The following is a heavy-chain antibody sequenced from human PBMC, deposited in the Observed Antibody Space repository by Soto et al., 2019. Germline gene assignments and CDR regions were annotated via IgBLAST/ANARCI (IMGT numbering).Heavy chain of an antibody. CDR1: GFTFSNYA. J-gene: IGHJ6*02. CDR3: AKFLASKPTGGMDV. Sequence: ELQLLESGGGLVQPGGSLRLSCTASGFTFSNYAMSWVRQGPGQGLEWLSTITGSGTKTYDYAGSVKGRFTISRDNSQDTLYLQMNTRSPGDTAVYYCAKFLASKPTGGMDVWGQGTTVTVSS. V-gene: IGHV3-23*01. D-gene: IGHD6-19*01. CDR2: ITGSGTKT.